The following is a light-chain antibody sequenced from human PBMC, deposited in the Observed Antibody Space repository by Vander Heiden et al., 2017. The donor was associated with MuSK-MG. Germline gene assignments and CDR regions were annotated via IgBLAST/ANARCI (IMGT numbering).Light chain of an antibody. CDR2: EDV. CDR3: HTHDTDNLGV. CDR1: SGRISSNY. J-gene: IGLJ3*02. Sequence: NFILTQPHSVSESPGKTVTISCTRSSGRISSNYVHWYQQRPGGFPTTVIYEDVQRPSGVPDRFSGSIDPASNSASLTISGLTTEDDGDYYCHTHDTDNLGVFSGGTTLTVL. V-gene: IGLV6-57*01.